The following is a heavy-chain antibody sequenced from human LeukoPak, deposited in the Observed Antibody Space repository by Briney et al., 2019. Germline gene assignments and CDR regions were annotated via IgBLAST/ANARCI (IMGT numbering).Heavy chain of an antibody. Sequence: GGSLRLSCAASGFTFSSYAMHWVRQAPGKGLEWVALISYDGSNKNYADSVKGRLTISRDISKNTLYVQMNSLRPEDTAVYYCARAAHWGFSFDYWGQGTLVTVSS. CDR1: GFTFSSYA. CDR3: ARAAHWGFSFDY. V-gene: IGHV3-30*04. J-gene: IGHJ4*02. D-gene: IGHD3-16*01. CDR2: ISYDGSNK.